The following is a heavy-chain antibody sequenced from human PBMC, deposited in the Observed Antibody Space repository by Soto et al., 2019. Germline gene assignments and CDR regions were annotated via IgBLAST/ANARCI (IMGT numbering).Heavy chain of an antibody. CDR1: GFTFTSYW. Sequence: SGESLKISCKGSGFTFTSYWIAWVRQAPGQRLEWMGWINAGNGNTKYSQKFQGRVTITRDTSASTAYMELSSLRSEDTAVYYCARCDFWSGSDRFAPIARYYYYYYGMDVWGQGTTVTVSS. CDR3: ARCDFWSGSDRFAPIARYYYYYYGMDV. D-gene: IGHD3-3*01. J-gene: IGHJ6*02. CDR2: INAGNGNT. V-gene: IGHV1-3*01.